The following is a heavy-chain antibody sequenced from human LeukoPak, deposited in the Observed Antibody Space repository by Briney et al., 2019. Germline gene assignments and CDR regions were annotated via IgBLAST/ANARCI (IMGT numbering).Heavy chain of an antibody. CDR1: GFTFSSYA. J-gene: IGHJ4*02. V-gene: IGHV3-30-3*01. CDR3: AREGYSYGPFDY. CDR2: ISYDGSNK. D-gene: IGHD5-18*01. Sequence: GGSLRLSCAASGFTFSSYAMHWVRQAPGKGLEWVAVISYDGSNKYYADSVKGRFTISRDNSKNTLYLQMSSLRAEDTAVYYCAREGYSYGPFDYWGQGTLVTVSS.